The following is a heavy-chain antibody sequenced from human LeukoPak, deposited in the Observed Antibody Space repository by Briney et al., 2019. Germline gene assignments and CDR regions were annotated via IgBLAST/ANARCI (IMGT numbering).Heavy chain of an antibody. V-gene: IGHV1-2*02. J-gene: IGHJ5*02. Sequence: ASVKVSCKASGYTFTGYYMHWVRQAPGQGLEWMGWINPNSGGTNYAQKFQGRVTMTRDTSISTAYMELSRLRSDDTAVYYCARDAGMGWSSGWFWFDPWGQGTLVTVSS. D-gene: IGHD6-19*01. CDR1: GYTFTGYY. CDR3: ARDAGMGWSSGWFWFDP. CDR2: INPNSGGT.